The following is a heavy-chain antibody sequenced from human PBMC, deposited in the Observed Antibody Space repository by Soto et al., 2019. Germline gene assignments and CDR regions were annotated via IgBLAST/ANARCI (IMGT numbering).Heavy chain of an antibody. CDR1: GGSISSYY. J-gene: IGHJ4*02. Sequence: SETLSLTCTVSGGSISSYYWSWIRQPPGKGLEWIGYIYYSGSTNYNPSLKSRVTISVDTSKNQFSLKLSSVTAADTAVYYCARRGYDSIDYWGQGTLVTVSS. D-gene: IGHD5-12*01. CDR2: IYYSGST. CDR3: ARRGYDSIDY. V-gene: IGHV4-59*01.